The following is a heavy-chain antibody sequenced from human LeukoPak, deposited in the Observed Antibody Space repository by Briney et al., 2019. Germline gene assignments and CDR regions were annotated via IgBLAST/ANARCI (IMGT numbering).Heavy chain of an antibody. CDR3: AKDLGVGAYLLFDHITSGLDS. CDR2: MSYDGSNE. V-gene: IGHV3-30*18. CDR1: GFIFDTYA. J-gene: IGHJ4*02. D-gene: IGHD2/OR15-2a*01. Sequence: PGGSLRLSCTASGFIFDTYAFHWVRQAPGKGLEWVAVMSYDGSNEYFADSVKGRFTVSRDNSKNTLYLQMNSLRPEDTAVYYCAKDLGVGAYLLFDHITSGLDSWGQGTLVTVSS.